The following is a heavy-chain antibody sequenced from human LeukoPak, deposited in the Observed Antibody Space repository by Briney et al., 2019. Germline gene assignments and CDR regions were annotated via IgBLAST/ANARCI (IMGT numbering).Heavy chain of an antibody. CDR2: ISGSGGST. Sequence: PGGALRLSCAASGFTFSSYAMSCVPQAPGKGLEWVSAISGSGGSTYYAESVKGRFTISRDNSKNTLYLQMNSLIAEDTAVYYCARDPQVAVAGGMDVWGQGTTVTVPS. D-gene: IGHD6-19*01. V-gene: IGHV3-23*01. CDR1: GFTFSSYA. J-gene: IGHJ6*02. CDR3: ARDPQVAVAGGMDV.